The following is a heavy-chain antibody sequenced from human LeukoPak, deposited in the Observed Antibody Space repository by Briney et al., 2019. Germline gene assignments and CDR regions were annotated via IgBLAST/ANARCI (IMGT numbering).Heavy chain of an antibody. CDR3: AKDSGYTSSWYFGDY. CDR1: GFTFSSYG. CDR2: IRYDGSNK. V-gene: IGHV3-30*02. Sequence: GRSLRLSCVASGFTFSSYGMHWVRQAPGRGLEWVAFIRYDGSNKYYVDSVKGRFTISKDNSKNTLYLQMNSLRAEDTAVYYCAKDSGYTSSWYFGDYWGQGTLVTVSS. D-gene: IGHD6-13*01. J-gene: IGHJ4*02.